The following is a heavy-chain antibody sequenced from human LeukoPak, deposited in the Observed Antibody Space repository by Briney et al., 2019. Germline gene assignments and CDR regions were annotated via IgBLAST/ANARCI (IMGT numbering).Heavy chain of an antibody. CDR1: GFTFSSYA. Sequence: GGSLRLSCAASGFTFSSYAMSWVRQAPGKGLEWVSAISGSGGSTYYADSVKGRFTISRDNSKNTLYLQMNSLRAEDTAVYYCAKDDDYVWGSYRSYFDYWGQGTLVTVSS. J-gene: IGHJ4*02. D-gene: IGHD3-16*02. CDR3: AKDDDYVWGSYRSYFDY. V-gene: IGHV3-23*01. CDR2: ISGSGGST.